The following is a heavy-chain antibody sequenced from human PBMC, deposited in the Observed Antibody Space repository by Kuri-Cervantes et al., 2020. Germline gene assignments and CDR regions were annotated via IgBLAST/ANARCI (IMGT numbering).Heavy chain of an antibody. CDR3: ARDGVVVISSSSYWYFDL. Sequence: ASGKVSCKASGYTFTSYYMHWVRQAPGQGLEWIGIINPSGGSTSYAQKFKDRVTMTRDTSTSTVYMGLSSLRSEDTAVYYCARDGVVVISSSSYWYFDLWGRGTLVTVSS. V-gene: IGHV1-46*01. CDR1: GYTFTSYY. D-gene: IGHD3-22*01. CDR2: INPSGGST. J-gene: IGHJ2*01.